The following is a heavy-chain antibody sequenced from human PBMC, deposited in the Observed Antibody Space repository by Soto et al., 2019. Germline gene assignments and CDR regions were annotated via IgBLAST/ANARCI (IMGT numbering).Heavy chain of an antibody. D-gene: IGHD3-3*01. J-gene: IGHJ4*02. V-gene: IGHV4-59*08. CDR2: IHYSGNT. CDR3: ARGHYDFWSGYFATIDY. CDR1: GGSISNYY. Sequence: SETLSLTCTVSGGSISNYYWSWIRHPPGKGLEWIGYIHYSGNTKYNPSLKSRVTISADTSKNQFSLKLSSVTAADTAVYYCARGHYDFWSGYFATIDYWGQGTLVTVSS.